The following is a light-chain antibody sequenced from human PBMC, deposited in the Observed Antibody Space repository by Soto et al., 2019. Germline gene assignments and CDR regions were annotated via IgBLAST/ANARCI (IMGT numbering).Light chain of an antibody. CDR1: QRISSW. J-gene: IGKJ3*01. CDR3: QQYNTYSVT. Sequence: DIQMTQSPSTLSASVGDRVTITCRASQRISSWLAWYQQKPGKAPNLLIYDASSLESGVPSRFSGSGSGTEFTLTISSLQPDDFATYYCQQYNTYSVTFGPGTKVDIK. CDR2: DAS. V-gene: IGKV1-5*01.